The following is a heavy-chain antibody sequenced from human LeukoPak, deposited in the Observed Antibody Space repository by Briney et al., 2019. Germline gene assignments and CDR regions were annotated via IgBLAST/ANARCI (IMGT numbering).Heavy chain of an antibody. CDR3: ARVVYDFWSGYYPVHFDY. Sequence: SETLSLTCAVYGGSFSGYYWSWIRQPPGKGLEWIGEINHSGSTNYNPSLKSRVTISVDTSKNQFSLKLSSVTAADTAVYYCARVVYDFWSGYYPVHFDYWGQGTLVTVSS. J-gene: IGHJ4*02. D-gene: IGHD3-3*01. CDR1: GGSFSGYY. CDR2: INHSGST. V-gene: IGHV4-34*01.